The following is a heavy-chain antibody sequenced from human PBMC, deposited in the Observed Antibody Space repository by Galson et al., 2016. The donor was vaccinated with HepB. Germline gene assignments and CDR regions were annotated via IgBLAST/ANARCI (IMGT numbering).Heavy chain of an antibody. V-gene: IGHV4-34*01. CDR2: INLGGST. CDR1: GGSFSGYY. CDR3: ARQSVILYYFDS. Sequence: LSLTCAVYGGSFSGYYWTWIRQPPGESLEWIGEINLGGSTNYNPSLKSRVTISLDTSKNQFSLNPSSVAAADTAVYFCARQSVILYYFDSWGQGTLVTVSS. J-gene: IGHJ4*02.